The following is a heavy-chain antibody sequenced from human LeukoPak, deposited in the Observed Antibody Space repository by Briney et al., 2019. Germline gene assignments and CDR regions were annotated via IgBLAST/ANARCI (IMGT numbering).Heavy chain of an antibody. CDR1: GFTFSSYA. Sequence: PGGSLRLSCAASGFTFSSYAMHWVRQAPGKGLEWVAVISSDTSYKYYADSVKGRFTISRDNSKNTLYLQMNSLRGEDTAVYYCVSGFLQWLYWGQGTLVTVSS. CDR3: VSGFLQWLY. J-gene: IGHJ4*02. V-gene: IGHV3-30*04. D-gene: IGHD3-3*01. CDR2: ISSDTSYK.